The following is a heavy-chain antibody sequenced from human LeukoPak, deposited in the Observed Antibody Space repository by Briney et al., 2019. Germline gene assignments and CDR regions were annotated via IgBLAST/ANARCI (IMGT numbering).Heavy chain of an antibody. V-gene: IGHV3-23*01. Sequence: GGSLRLFCAASGFTFSSYAMSWVRQAPGKGLEWVSAISGSGGSTYYADSVKGRFTISRDNSKNTLYLQMNSLRAEDTAVYYCAKDPYDNFFQHWGQGTLVTVSS. CDR3: AKDPYDNFFQH. CDR1: GFTFSSYA. J-gene: IGHJ1*01. CDR2: ISGSGGST. D-gene: IGHD3-22*01.